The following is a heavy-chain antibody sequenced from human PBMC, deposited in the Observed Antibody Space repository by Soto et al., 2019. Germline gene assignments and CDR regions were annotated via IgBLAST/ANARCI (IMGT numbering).Heavy chain of an antibody. J-gene: IGHJ4*02. CDR3: ARELQGLYYLDY. V-gene: IGHV1-3*01. Sequence: QVQVLQSGAEVKKPGASVKVSCKASEYTFTSYPMHWVRQAPGQRLEWMGWINGGNGNTKYSQKFQGRVTITRDTSASTAYMELSSLRSDDTAVYYCARELQGLYYLDYWGQGTLVTVSS. CDR1: EYTFTSYP. D-gene: IGHD4-4*01. CDR2: INGGNGNT.